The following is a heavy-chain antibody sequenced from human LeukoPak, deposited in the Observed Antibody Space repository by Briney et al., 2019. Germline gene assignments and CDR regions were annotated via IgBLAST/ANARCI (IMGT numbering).Heavy chain of an antibody. CDR2: ISGYNVNT. J-gene: IGHJ4*02. CDR1: GYTFTTYG. V-gene: IGHV1-18*01. Sequence: ASVKVSCKSSGYTFTTYGITGVRQAPEQGLNWRGWISGYNVNTNYAQKFQGRVTMTSDTSTSTAYMELRSLRSDDTALYYCARGDTAMVQTSFDYWGQGTLVTVSS. D-gene: IGHD5-18*01. CDR3: ARGDTAMVQTSFDY.